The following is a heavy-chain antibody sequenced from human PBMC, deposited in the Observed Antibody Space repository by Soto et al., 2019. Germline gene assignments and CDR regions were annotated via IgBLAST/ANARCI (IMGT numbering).Heavy chain of an antibody. CDR3: ARGVTLRYYYYGMDV. CDR1: GCSVSSGSYY. J-gene: IGHJ6*02. D-gene: IGHD5-12*01. V-gene: IGHV4-61*01. Sequence: SETLSLTCTVSGCSVSSGSYYWSWIRQPPGKGLEWIGYIYYSGSTNYNPSLKSRVTISVDTSKNQFSLKLSSVTAAGTAVYYCARGVTLRYYYYGMDVWGQGTTVT. CDR2: IYYSGST.